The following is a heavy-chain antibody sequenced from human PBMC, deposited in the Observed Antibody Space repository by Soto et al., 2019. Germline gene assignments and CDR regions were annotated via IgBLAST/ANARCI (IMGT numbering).Heavy chain of an antibody. V-gene: IGHV4-59*01. CDR2: IYYSGST. Sequence: NPSETLSLTCTVSGGSISSYYWSWIRQPPGKGLEWIGYIYYSGSTNYNPSLKSRVTISVDTSKNQFSLKLSSVTAADTAVYYCARGWRYCSSTSCSHYYFDYWGQGTLVTVSS. J-gene: IGHJ4*02. CDR3: ARGWRYCSSTSCSHYYFDY. D-gene: IGHD2-2*01. CDR1: GGSISSYY.